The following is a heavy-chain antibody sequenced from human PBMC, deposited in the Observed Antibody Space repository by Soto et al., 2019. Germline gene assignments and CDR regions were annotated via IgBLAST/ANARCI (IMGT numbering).Heavy chain of an antibody. Sequence: QVQLQQWGAGLLKPSETLSLTCAVYGGSFSGYYWSWIRQPPGKGLEWIGEINHSGSTNYNPSLKSRVTISVDTSENQFSLKLSSVTAADTAVYYCAIGRGRLGIKSTARGDALDIWGQGTMVTVSS. D-gene: IGHD4-17*01. V-gene: IGHV4-34*01. J-gene: IGHJ3*02. CDR1: GGSFSGYY. CDR2: INHSGST. CDR3: AIGRGRLGIKSTARGDALDI.